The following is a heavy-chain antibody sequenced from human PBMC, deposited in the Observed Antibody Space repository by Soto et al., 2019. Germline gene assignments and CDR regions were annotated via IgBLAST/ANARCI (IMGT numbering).Heavy chain of an antibody. CDR3: ARREIQGPIDY. CDR2: IYYSGTT. V-gene: IGHV4-28*01. Sequence: SETLYLTCAVSGYSISSSNWWGWIRHPPGKGLEWTGYIYYSGTTYYNPSLKSRVTMSVDTSKNQFSLKLTSVTAVDTAVYYCARREIQGPIDYWGQGTLVTVSS. D-gene: IGHD1-26*01. CDR1: GYSISSSNW. J-gene: IGHJ4*02.